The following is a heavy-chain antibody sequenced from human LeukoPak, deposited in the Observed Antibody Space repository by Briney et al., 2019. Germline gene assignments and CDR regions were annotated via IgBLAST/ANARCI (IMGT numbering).Heavy chain of an antibody. J-gene: IGHJ4*02. D-gene: IGHD5-18*01. V-gene: IGHV3-30*03. CDR3: ARERLGLQLWSYFDY. Sequence: GGSLRLSCAASGFTFSSYSMNWVRQAPGKGLEWVVVISYDGSNKYYADSVKGRFTISRDNSKNMLYLQMNSLRAEDTAVYYCARERLGLQLWSYFDYWGQGTLVTVSS. CDR1: GFTFSSYS. CDR2: ISYDGSNK.